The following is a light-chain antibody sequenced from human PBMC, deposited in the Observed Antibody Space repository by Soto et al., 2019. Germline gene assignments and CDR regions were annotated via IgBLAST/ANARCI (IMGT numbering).Light chain of an antibody. CDR3: QQYASSPVYT. CDR2: ATS. V-gene: IGKV3-20*01. CDR1: QSISSSY. Sequence: IVLTQSPGTLSLSPGERATLSCRASQSISSSYLAWYQHKPGQAPRLLLFATSIRATGIPDRFSGSGSGTDFTLTISRLEPEDFAVYYCQQYASSPVYTFGQGTKLEIK. J-gene: IGKJ2*01.